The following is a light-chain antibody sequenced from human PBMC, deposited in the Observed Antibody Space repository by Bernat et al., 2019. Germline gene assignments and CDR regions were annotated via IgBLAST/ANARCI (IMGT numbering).Light chain of an antibody. J-gene: IGKJ5*01. CDR2: DAS. CDR1: EDIKKY. Sequence: DIQMTQSPSSLSASVGDRVTITCQANEDIKKYLTWYQQKPGKAPRLLIYDASNVEEGVTSRFSGSGSGTEFTFTISSLQPEDIATYYCLPSDSLLRVTFGQGTRLEIK. V-gene: IGKV1-33*01. CDR3: LPSDSLLRVT.